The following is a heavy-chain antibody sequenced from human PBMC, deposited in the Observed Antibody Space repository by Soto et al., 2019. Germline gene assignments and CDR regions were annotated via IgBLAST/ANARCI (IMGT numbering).Heavy chain of an antibody. CDR2: IIPVFGTG. J-gene: IGHJ4*02. CDR3: ARVGGTGGYTYGLDY. D-gene: IGHD5-18*01. Sequence: QVQLVQSGAEVQKPGSSVKVSCKASGGTFSSYAISWVRQAPGQGLEGMGGIIPVFGTGIYAQKFQGRVTITADKSTNTAYMELSSLRSEDTAVYFCARVGGTGGYTYGLDYWGQGTLVTVSS. V-gene: IGHV1-69*06. CDR1: GGTFSSYA.